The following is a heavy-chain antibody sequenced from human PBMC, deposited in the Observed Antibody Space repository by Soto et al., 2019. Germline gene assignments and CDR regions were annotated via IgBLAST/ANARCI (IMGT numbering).Heavy chain of an antibody. CDR2: IIAYNGNT. J-gene: IGHJ6*02. Sequence: QVQLVQSGAEVKKPGASVKVSCKASGYTFTSYGISWVRQAPGQGLEWMGWIIAYNGNTNYAQKLQGRVTMTTDTSTSTADMVLRSLRSDDTAVYYFGREPASSTIFGVVTSPGYYYGMDVWGQGTTVTVSS. V-gene: IGHV1-18*01. D-gene: IGHD3-3*01. CDR3: GREPASSTIFGVVTSPGYYYGMDV. CDR1: GYTFTSYG.